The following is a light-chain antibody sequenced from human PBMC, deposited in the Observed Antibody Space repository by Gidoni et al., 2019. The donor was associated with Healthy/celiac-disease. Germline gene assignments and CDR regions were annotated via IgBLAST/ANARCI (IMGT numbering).Light chain of an antibody. Sequence: DIQMTQSPSSLSASVGDRVTITCQASQDISNYLNWYQQKPGKAPKLLIYDASNLETGVPSRLSGSGSGTDFTFTISSLQPEDIATYDCQQYDNLHALTFGGGTKVEIK. CDR2: DAS. J-gene: IGKJ4*01. V-gene: IGKV1-33*01. CDR1: QDISNY. CDR3: QQYDNLHALT.